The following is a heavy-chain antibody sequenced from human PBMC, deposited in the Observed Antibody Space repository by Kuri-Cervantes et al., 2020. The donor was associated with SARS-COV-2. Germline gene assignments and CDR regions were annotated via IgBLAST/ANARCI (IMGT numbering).Heavy chain of an antibody. J-gene: IGHJ3*02. D-gene: IGHD2-8*02. CDR3: ANPGRDDAFDI. Sequence: GGSLRLSCAASGFTFSSYGMHWVRQAPGKGLEWVAVISYDGRNNYYADSVKGRFTISRDNSKNTLYLQMNSLRAEDTAEYYCANPGRDDAFDIWGQGTMVTVSS. CDR1: GFTFSSYG. CDR2: ISYDGRNN. V-gene: IGHV3-30*04.